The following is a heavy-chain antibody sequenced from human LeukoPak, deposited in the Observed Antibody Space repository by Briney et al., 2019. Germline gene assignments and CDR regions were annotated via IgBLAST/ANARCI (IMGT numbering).Heavy chain of an antibody. CDR2: INHSGST. CDR1: GGSFSGYY. D-gene: IGHD6-13*01. V-gene: IGHV4-34*01. J-gene: IGHJ4*02. CDR3: ARGSIAAADSFDY. Sequence: PSETLSLTCAVYGGSFSGYYWSWIRQPPGKGLERIGEINHSGSTNYNPSLKSRVTISVDTSKNQFSLKLSSVTAADTAVYYCARGSIAAADSFDYWGQGTLVTVSS.